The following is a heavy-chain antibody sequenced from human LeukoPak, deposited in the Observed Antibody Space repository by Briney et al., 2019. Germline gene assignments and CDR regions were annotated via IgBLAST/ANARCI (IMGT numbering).Heavy chain of an antibody. CDR1: GFTFSRYW. D-gene: IGHD1-1*01. Sequence: PGGSLRLSCAASGFTFSRYWMTWVRQAPGKGLEWVANIKEDGSENSYVESVKGRFTISRDNAKNSLYLQLNSLRAEDTAVYFFARQRYSDYWGQGTLVTVSS. CDR3: ARQRYSDY. V-gene: IGHV3-7*01. CDR2: IKEDGSEN. J-gene: IGHJ4*02.